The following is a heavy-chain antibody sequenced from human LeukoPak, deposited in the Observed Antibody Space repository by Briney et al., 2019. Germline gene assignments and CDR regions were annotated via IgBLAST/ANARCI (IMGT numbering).Heavy chain of an antibody. J-gene: IGHJ4*02. D-gene: IGHD1-14*01. V-gene: IGHV3-23*01. CDR1: GLTFSSYA. Sequence: GGSLRLSCAASGLTFSSYAMSWVRQAPGKGLEWVSGISASGFNTYYADSVKGRFTISRDNSKNTLYLQMNSLRAEDTALYYCAKRENHDFNYWGQGTLVTVSS. CDR2: ISASGFNT. CDR3: AKRENHDFNY.